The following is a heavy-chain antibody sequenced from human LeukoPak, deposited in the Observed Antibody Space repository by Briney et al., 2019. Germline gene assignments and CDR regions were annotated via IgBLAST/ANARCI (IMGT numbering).Heavy chain of an antibody. V-gene: IGHV4-39*01. CDR2: VYYGGNT. J-gene: IGHJ6*03. Sequence: PSETLSLTCTVSGGSLSSSSYYWDWVRQPPGKGLEWIGNVYYGGNTFYNSSLESRVTISVDMSKNQFSLKLSSLTAADTAVYYCARQRADYFYHYLDVWGKGTSVTVSS. CDR1: GGSLSSSSYY. CDR3: ARQRADYFYHYLDV.